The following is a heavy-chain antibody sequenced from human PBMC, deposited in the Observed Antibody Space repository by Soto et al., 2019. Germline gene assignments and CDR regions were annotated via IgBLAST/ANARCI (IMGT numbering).Heavy chain of an antibody. D-gene: IGHD1-1*01. CDR1: GGTFGNSG. CDR2: IIPIVDTT. V-gene: IGHV1-69*01. J-gene: IGHJ4*02. CDR3: ARAPLPSAEPVHEPYFDD. Sequence: QVQLVQSGAEVKKPGSSLKFSCKASGGTFGNSGVSWVRQAPGQGPEWMGGIIPIVDTTNYAQKFQGRVTISADHSTSSMELSSLRSEDTAVYYCARAPLPSAEPVHEPYFDDWGQGNQVTVSS.